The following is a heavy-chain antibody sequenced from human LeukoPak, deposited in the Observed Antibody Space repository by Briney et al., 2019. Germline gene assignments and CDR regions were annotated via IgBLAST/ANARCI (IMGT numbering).Heavy chain of an antibody. J-gene: IGHJ4*02. CDR1: GFTFSSYS. V-gene: IGHV3-21*01. CDR3: ARAALGYCSGGSCLLDY. Sequence: GGSLRLSCAASGFTFSSYSMNWVRQAPGKGLEWVSSISSSSSYIYYADSVKGRFTISRDNAKNSLYLQMNSLRAEDTAVYYCARAALGYCSGGSCLLDYWGQGTLVTVSS. D-gene: IGHD2-15*01. CDR2: ISSSSSYI.